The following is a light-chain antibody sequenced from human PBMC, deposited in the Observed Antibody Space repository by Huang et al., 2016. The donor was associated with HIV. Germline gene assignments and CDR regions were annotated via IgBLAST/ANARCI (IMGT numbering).Light chain of an antibody. J-gene: IGKJ4*01. CDR2: WAS. CDR3: QQYYNIPSLT. CDR1: QSVSNSSNNKNY. Sequence: DIVMTQSPESLAVSLGERATINCKSSQSVSNSSNNKNYLAWYQQKPGQPPKLLIYWASARESGVPDRFRGSGSGTDFTLIISSLQAEDVAVYYCQQYYNIPSLTFGGGTKVEIK. V-gene: IGKV4-1*01.